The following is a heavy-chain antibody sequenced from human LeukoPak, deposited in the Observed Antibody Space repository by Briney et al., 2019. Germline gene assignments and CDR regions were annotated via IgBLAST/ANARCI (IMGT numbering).Heavy chain of an antibody. D-gene: IGHD7-27*01. V-gene: IGHV1-2*02. Sequence: ASVKVSCKASGYTFTGYYMHWVRQAPGQGLEWMGWINPNSGGTNYAQKFQGRVTMTRDTSISTAYMELSRLRSDDTAVYYCARVKWGRNAFDIWGQGTMVTVSS. CDR3: ARVKWGRNAFDI. CDR1: GYTFTGYY. J-gene: IGHJ3*02. CDR2: INPNSGGT.